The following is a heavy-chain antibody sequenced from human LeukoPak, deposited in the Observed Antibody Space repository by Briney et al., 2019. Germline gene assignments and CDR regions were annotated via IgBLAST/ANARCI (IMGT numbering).Heavy chain of an antibody. D-gene: IGHD3-22*01. J-gene: IGHJ3*02. CDR2: IRYDGSNY. V-gene: IGHV3-30*02. CDR3: ARGGYSPYDAFDI. Sequence: GGSLRLSCAASGFTFSSYGMHWVRQAPGKGLEWVAFIRYDGSNYYYADSVKGRFTISRDNSKNTLYLQMNSLRAEDTAVYYCARGGYSPYDAFDIWGQGTMVTVSS. CDR1: GFTFSSYG.